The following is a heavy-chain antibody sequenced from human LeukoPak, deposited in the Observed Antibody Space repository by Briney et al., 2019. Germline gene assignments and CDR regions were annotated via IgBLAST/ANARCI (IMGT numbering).Heavy chain of an antibody. D-gene: IGHD4-11*01. Sequence: PGGSLRLSCAASGFTVSSNYRSWVRQAPGKGLEWVSVIYSGGSTYYADSVKGRFTISRGNSKNTLYLQMNSLRAEDTAVYYCARDSAATVIPLFDYWGQGTLVTVSS. J-gene: IGHJ4*02. CDR1: GFTVSSNY. CDR2: IYSGGST. V-gene: IGHV3-66*02. CDR3: ARDSAATVIPLFDY.